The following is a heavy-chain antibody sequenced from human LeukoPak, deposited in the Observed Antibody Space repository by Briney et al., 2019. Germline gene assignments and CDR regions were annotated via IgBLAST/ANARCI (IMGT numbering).Heavy chain of an antibody. J-gene: IGHJ4*02. Sequence: PGGSLRLSCAASGFTFSSHSMNWVRQAPGKGLEWVSSISSSRSYIYYADSVKGRFTTSRDNAKNSLYLQMNSLRAEDTAVYYCARRNGDVLRYFDWLLTGLAYWGQGTLVTVSS. D-gene: IGHD3-9*01. CDR1: GFTFSSHS. V-gene: IGHV3-21*01. CDR2: ISSSRSYI. CDR3: ARRNGDVLRYFDWLLTGLAY.